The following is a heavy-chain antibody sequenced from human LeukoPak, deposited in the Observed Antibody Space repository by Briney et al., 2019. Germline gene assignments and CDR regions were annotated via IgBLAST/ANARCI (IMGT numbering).Heavy chain of an antibody. CDR2: ISWNSGSI. Sequence: GRSLRLSCAASGFTFDDYAMHWVRQAPGKGLGWASGISWNSGSIGYADSVKGRFTISRDNAKNSLYLQMNSLRAEDTALYYCAKDMAARPPADYFDYWGQGALVTVSS. CDR1: GFTFDDYA. D-gene: IGHD6-6*01. CDR3: AKDMAARPPADYFDY. J-gene: IGHJ4*02. V-gene: IGHV3-9*01.